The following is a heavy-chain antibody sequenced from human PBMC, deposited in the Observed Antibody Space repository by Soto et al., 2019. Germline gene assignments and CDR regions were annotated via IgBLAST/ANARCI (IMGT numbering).Heavy chain of an antibody. J-gene: IGHJ4*02. CDR3: ALPLEMTTVAS. Sequence: EVQLVQSGGGLVQPGGSLRLSCAASGFTFSNYWMNWVRQAPGTGLEWVANINQDGSEIYYVDSVEGRFAISRRNAQNSLFLQMNNLRADDTAVYYCALPLEMTTVASWGQGTLVVVSS. V-gene: IGHV3-7*01. D-gene: IGHD4-4*01. CDR1: GFTFSNYW. CDR2: INQDGSEI.